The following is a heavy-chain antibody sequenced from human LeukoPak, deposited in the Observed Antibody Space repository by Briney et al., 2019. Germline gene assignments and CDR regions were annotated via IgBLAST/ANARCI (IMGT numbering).Heavy chain of an antibody. CDR2: ISSSGSTI. CDR1: GFTFSDYY. Sequence: GGSLRLSCAASGFTFSDYYMSWIRQAPGKGLEGVSYISSSGSTIYYADSVKGRFTISRDNAKNSLYLQMNSLRAEDTAVYYCARDDIVVVPAAIGVVSSVXFXXXXXGXDVWGQGXTVTVSS. V-gene: IGHV3-11*01. J-gene: IGHJ6*02. CDR3: ARDDIVVVPAAIGVVSSVXFXXXXXGXDV. D-gene: IGHD2-2*02.